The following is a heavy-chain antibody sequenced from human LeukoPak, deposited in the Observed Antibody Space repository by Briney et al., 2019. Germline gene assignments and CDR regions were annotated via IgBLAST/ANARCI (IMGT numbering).Heavy chain of an antibody. CDR1: GGTFSSYA. J-gene: IGHJ5*02. Sequence: SVKVSCKASGGTFSSYAISWVRQAPGQGLEWMGGIIPIFGTANYAQKFQGRVTITADKSTSTAYMELSSLRSEDTAVYYCARDPYGSGSDWFDPWGQGTLVTVSS. CDR3: ARDPYGSGSDWFDP. CDR2: IIPIFGTA. D-gene: IGHD3-10*01. V-gene: IGHV1-69*06.